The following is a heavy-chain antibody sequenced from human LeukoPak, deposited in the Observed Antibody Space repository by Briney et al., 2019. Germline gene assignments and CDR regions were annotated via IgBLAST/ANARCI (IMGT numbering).Heavy chain of an antibody. V-gene: IGHV4-59*01. Sequence: PSETLSLTCTVSGGSISSYYWSWIRQPPGKGLEWIGYIYYSGSTNYNPSLKSRVTISVDTSKNQFSLKLSSVTAADTAVYYCAREGLYYYYYMDVWGKGTTATVSS. CDR3: AREGLYYYYYMDV. CDR1: GGSISSYY. D-gene: IGHD3/OR15-3a*01. CDR2: IYYSGST. J-gene: IGHJ6*03.